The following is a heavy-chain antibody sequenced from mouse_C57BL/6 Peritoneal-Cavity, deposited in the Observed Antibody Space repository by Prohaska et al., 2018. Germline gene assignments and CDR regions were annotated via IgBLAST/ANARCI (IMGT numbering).Heavy chain of an antibody. Sequence: EVKLEASGGGLVQPGGSMKLSCVASGFTFSNYWMNWVRQFAEKGLECVAQIRLKSDNYATHYAESVKGRFTISRDDSKSSVYLQMNNLRDEDTGIYYWTGDWVGPYWGQGTTLTVSS. CDR3: TGDWVGPY. CDR2: IRLKSDNYAT. D-gene: IGHD4-1*01. J-gene: IGHJ2*01. CDR1: GFTFSNYW. V-gene: IGHV6-3*01.